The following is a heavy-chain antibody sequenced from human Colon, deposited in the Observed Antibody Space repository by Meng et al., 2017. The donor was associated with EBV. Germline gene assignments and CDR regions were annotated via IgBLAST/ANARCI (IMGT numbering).Heavy chain of an antibody. CDR2: IYYSGST. J-gene: IGHJ4*02. CDR1: GGSISSGGYY. V-gene: IGHV4-31*03. Sequence: QGQLRESAPGLVKPHQILSLTGTVYGGSISSGGYYWSWIRKHPGKGLEWIGYIYYSGSTYYNPSLKSRVTISIDTSKNQFSLSLTSVTAADTAIYYCARGIQIWHEIDYWGQGTLVTVSS. CDR3: ARGIQIWHEIDY. D-gene: IGHD5-18*01.